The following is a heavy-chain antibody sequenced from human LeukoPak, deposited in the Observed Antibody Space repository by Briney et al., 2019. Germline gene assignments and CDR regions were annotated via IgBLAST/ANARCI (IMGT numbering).Heavy chain of an antibody. CDR3: ARENYSFDY. D-gene: IGHD2-21*01. J-gene: IGHJ4*02. Sequence: SETLSLTCTVSGGSITSYYWGWIRQPAGKGLEWIGRIYDSETTYYNPSLKSRVTMSVDTSRNQFSLKLRSVTAADTAVYYCARENYSFDYWGQGTMVTVSS. CDR1: GGSITSYY. V-gene: IGHV4-4*07. CDR2: IYDSETT.